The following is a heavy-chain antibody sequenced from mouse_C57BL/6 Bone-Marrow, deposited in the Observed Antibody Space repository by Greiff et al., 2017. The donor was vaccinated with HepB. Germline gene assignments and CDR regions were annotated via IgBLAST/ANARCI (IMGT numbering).Heavy chain of an antibody. CDR2: IYPGDGDT. CDR1: GYAFSSSW. D-gene: IGHD2-3*01. CDR3: ARFYDGYGFAY. V-gene: IGHV1-82*01. Sequence: QVQLQQSGPELVKPGASVKISCKASGYAFSSSWMNWVKQRPGKGLEWIGRIYPGDGDTNYNGKFKGKATLTADKSSSTAYMQLSSLTSEDSAVYFCARFYDGYGFAYWGQGTLVTVSA. J-gene: IGHJ3*01.